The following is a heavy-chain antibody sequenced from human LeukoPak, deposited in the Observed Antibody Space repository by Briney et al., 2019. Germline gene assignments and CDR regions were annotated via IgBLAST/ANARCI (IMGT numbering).Heavy chain of an antibody. D-gene: IGHD3-3*01. CDR2: INHSGGT. CDR3: ARSYDFWSGYPNWFDP. CDR1: GGSFSGYY. V-gene: IGHV4-34*01. Sequence: PSETLSLTCAVYGGSFSGYYWSWIRQPPGKGLEWIGEINHSGGTNYNPSLKSRVTISVDTSKNQFSLKLSSVTAADTAVYYCARSYDFWSGYPNWFDPWGQGTLVTVSS. J-gene: IGHJ5*02.